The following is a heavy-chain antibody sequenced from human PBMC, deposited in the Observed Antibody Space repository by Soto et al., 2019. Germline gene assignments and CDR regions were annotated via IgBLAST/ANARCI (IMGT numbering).Heavy chain of an antibody. CDR3: ARLTQAIRAFDI. V-gene: IGHV3-21*01. J-gene: IGHJ3*02. Sequence: GGSLRLSCAASGFTFSSHSMNWVRQAPGKGLEWVSSISSSSSYIYYADSVKGRFTISRDNAKNSLYLQMNSLRAEDTAVYYCARLTQAIRAFDIWGQGTMVTVSS. D-gene: IGHD7-27*01. CDR2: ISSSSSYI. CDR1: GFTFSSHS.